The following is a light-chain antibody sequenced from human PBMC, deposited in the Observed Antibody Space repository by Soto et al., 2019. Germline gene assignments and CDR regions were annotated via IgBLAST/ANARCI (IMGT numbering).Light chain of an antibody. CDR1: QSVNSN. Sequence: EIVMTQSPATLSVSPGERATLSCRASQSVNSNLVWYQQKPGQAPRLLIYGASTRATGIPGRFSGSGYEKEFTLTISSLQSEDFAVYYCQQYNNWLWTFGQGTKVEIK. V-gene: IGKV3-15*01. J-gene: IGKJ1*01. CDR2: GAS. CDR3: QQYNNWLWT.